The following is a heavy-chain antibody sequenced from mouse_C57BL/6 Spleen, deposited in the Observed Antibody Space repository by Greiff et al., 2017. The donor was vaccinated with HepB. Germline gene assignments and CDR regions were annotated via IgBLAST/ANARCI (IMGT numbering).Heavy chain of an antibody. J-gene: IGHJ1*03. D-gene: IGHD2-1*01. CDR3: ARSYYGNYEGYFDV. CDR2: IDPSDSET. CDR1: GYTFTSYW. Sequence: VKLQQPGAELVRPGSSVKLSCKASGYTFTSYWMHWVKQRPIQGLEWIGNIDPSDSETHYNQKFKDKATLTVDKSSSTAYMQLSSLTSEDSAVYYCARSYYGNYEGYFDVWGTGTTVTVSS. V-gene: IGHV1-52*01.